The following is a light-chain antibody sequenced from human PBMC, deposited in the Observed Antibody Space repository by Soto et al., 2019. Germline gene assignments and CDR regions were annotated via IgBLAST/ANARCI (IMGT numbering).Light chain of an antibody. CDR2: DGT. V-gene: IGKV1-5*01. CDR1: QSIGSW. J-gene: IGKJ1*01. Sequence: DTQMTQSPSTLSASVGDRVTITCRASQSIGSWLAWYQQKPGKAPKLLIYDGTTLESGVPSRFSGSESDTEFTLTINSLQSDDFATYYCHSGTFGQATKVDIK. CDR3: HSGT.